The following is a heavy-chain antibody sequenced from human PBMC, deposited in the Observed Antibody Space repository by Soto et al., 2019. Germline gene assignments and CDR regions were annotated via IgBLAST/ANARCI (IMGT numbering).Heavy chain of an antibody. CDR2: ISGSGGSA. D-gene: IGHD3-3*01. J-gene: IGHJ4*02. Sequence: GGSLRLSCAASGFTFSNYAMSWVRQAPGKGLEWVSVISGSGGSAYYADSVKGRFTISRDNSKNTLYLQMNSLRAEDTALFFCARIFGAYDYFDFWGQGTPVTVSS. CDR3: ARIFGAYDYFDF. V-gene: IGHV3-23*01. CDR1: GFTFSNYA.